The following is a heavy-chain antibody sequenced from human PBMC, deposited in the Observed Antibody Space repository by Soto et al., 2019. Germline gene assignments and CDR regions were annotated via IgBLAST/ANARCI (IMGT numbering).Heavy chain of an antibody. CDR3: AVMGGAYGSNNWLDP. V-gene: IGHV4-31*03. D-gene: IGHD4-17*01. J-gene: IGHJ5*02. Sequence: CTVSGGSISSGGYYWSWIRQHPGKGLEWIGYIYYSGSTYYNPSLKSRVTISVHTSRNQFSLSLNSVTAADTAVYYCAVMGGAYGSNNWLDPWGQGALVTVSS. CDR1: GGSISSGGYY. CDR2: IYYSGST.